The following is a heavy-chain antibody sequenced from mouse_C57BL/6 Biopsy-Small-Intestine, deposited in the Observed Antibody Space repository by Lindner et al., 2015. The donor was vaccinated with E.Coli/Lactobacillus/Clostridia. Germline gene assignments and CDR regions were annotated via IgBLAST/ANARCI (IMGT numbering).Heavy chain of an antibody. CDR2: ISAYSGDS. J-gene: IGHJ4*01. V-gene: IGHV14-4*02. CDR3: AGPTDCSRGVCLYFLDY. Sequence: SVKVSCKASGYSFNTLIRYGFTWVRQAPGQGLEWMGWISAYSGDSDYAQKFQGRVTMTTDTSTNTAYLELRNLRPDDTAIYYCAGPTDCSRGVCLYFLDYWGQGTLVTVS. CDR1: GYSFNTLIRYG. D-gene: IGHD6-5*01.